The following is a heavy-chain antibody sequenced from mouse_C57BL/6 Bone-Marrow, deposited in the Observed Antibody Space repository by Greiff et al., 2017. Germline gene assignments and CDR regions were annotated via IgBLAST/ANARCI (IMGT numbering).Heavy chain of an antibody. CDR3: ARGGYYGSSYWYFDV. J-gene: IGHJ1*03. Sequence: QVQLQQPGAELVRPGSSVKLSCKASGYTFTSYWMHWVKQRPIQGLEWIGNIDPSDSATLYNQKFQDKATLTVDKSSSTAYMQLSSLTSEDSAVYYCARGGYYGSSYWYFDVWGTGTTVTVSS. V-gene: IGHV1-52*01. CDR1: GYTFTSYW. D-gene: IGHD1-1*01. CDR2: IDPSDSAT.